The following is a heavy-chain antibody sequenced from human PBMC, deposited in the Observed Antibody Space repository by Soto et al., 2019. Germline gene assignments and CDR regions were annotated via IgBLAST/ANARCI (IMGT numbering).Heavy chain of an antibody. CDR1: GFTFSSYS. CDR2: ISSSSSYI. J-gene: IGHJ5*02. D-gene: IGHD6-19*01. Sequence: GGSLRLSCAASGFTFSSYSMNWVRQAPGKWLEWVSSISSSSSYIYYADSVKGRFTISRDNAKNSLYLQMNSLRAEDTAVYYCAREAVAGTQWFDPWGQGTLVTVSS. V-gene: IGHV3-21*01. CDR3: AREAVAGTQWFDP.